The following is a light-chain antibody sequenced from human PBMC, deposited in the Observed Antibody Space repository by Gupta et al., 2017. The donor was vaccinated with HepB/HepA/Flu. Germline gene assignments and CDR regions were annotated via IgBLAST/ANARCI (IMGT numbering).Light chain of an antibody. J-gene: IGLJ6*01. CDR2: RNN. V-gene: IGLV1-47*01. CDR1: NSNIRSNY. Sequence: SVLTQPPSESGTPGQRVTISCSGSNSNIRSNYVYWYQQLPGTAPKLLIYRNNQRPSWVPDRFSCSKSVTSASLAISGLRSEDEADYYCTAWDDSLSGCVFGSGTKVTVL. CDR3: TAWDDSLSGCV.